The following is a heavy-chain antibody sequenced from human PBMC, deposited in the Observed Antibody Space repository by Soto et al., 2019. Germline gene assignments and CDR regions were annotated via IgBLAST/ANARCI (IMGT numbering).Heavy chain of an antibody. CDR2: IYYSGST. D-gene: IGHD2-15*01. Sequence: QVRLQESGPGLVKPSQTLSLTCTVSGGSISSGDYYWSWIRQPSGKGLEWIGYIYYSGSTYYNPSLKSRVTISVDTSKNQFSLKLSSVTAADTAVYYCALVVVAATLWGSVDYWGQGTLVTVSS. J-gene: IGHJ4*02. V-gene: IGHV4-30-4*01. CDR3: ALVVVAATLWGSVDY. CDR1: GGSISSGDYY.